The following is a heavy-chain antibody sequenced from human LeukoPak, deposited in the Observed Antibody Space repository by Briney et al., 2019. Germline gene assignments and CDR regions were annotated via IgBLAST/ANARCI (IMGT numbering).Heavy chain of an antibody. D-gene: IGHD3-10*01. J-gene: IGHJ4*02. CDR3: ATVSALFEDSGSYYTFDY. CDR2: IYHSGST. V-gene: IGHV4-4*02. Sequence: SGTLSLTCAVAGGSISSSKWWGWVSQPPGKGLEWIGEIYHSGSTNYTPSLKSRVTISVDKSKNQFSLKLSSVTAADTAVYYCATVSALFEDSGSYYTFDYWGQGTLVTVSS. CDR1: GGSISSSKW.